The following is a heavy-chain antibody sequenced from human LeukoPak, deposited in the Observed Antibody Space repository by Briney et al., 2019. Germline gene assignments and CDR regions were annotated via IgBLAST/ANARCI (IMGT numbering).Heavy chain of an antibody. J-gene: IGHJ4*02. Sequence: SETLSLTCAVSGGSISSGGYSWSWIRQPPGKGLEWIGYIYHSGSTYYNPSLKSRVTISVDRSKNQFSLKLSSVTAADTAVYYWARGGGGFLDYWGQGTLVTVSS. CDR3: ARGGGGFLDY. V-gene: IGHV4-30-2*01. D-gene: IGHD3-16*01. CDR2: IYHSGST. CDR1: GGSISSGGYS.